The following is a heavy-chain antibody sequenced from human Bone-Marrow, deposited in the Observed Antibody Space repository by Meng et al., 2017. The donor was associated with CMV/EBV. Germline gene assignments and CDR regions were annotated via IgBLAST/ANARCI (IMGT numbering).Heavy chain of an antibody. CDR3: VRDVGSWATYDSSGNYVSPI. CDR2: IYSTGST. V-gene: IGHV3-66*03. CDR1: GFIVSSNY. D-gene: IGHD3-22*01. Sequence: GESLKISCAASGFIVSSNYMSWVRQAPGKGLEWVSLIYSTGSTYYADSVKGRFTNSRENPKNTVYLQMNSLRTEDTAVYYCVRDVGSWATYDSSGNYVSPIWGQGTLVTVSS. J-gene: IGHJ4*02.